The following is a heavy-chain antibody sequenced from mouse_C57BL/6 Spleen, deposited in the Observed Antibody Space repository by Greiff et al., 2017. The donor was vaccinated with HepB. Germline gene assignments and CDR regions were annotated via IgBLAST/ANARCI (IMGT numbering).Heavy chain of an antibody. D-gene: IGHD1-1*01. J-gene: IGHJ1*03. Sequence: QVQLKQPGAELVKPGASVKMSCKASGYTFTSYWITWVKQRPGQGLEWIGDIYPGSGSTNYNEKFKSKATLTVDTSSSTAYMQLSSLTSEDSAVYYCARNPSYYGSSYWYFDVWGTGTTVTVSS. CDR2: IYPGSGST. CDR1: GYTFTSYW. CDR3: ARNPSYYGSSYWYFDV. V-gene: IGHV1-55*01.